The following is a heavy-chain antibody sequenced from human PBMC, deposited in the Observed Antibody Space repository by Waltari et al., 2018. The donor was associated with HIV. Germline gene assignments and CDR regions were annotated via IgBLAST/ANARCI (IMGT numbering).Heavy chain of an antibody. CDR3: ARGASGWSPGY. J-gene: IGHJ4*02. V-gene: IGHV3-30*03. Sequence: QVQLVESGGGVVKPGRSLRLSCDASGFTFSSYGMHWVRQAPGKGLEWVTVISYYGDNKYYADSVKGRFTISRDNSKNTLYLQMNSLRPEDTAVYYCARGASGWSPGYWGQGTLVTVSS. CDR2: ISYYGDNK. CDR1: GFTFSSYG. D-gene: IGHD6-19*01.